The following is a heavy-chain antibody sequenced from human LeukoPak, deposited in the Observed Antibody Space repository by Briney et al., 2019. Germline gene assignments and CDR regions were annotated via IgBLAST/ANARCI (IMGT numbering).Heavy chain of an antibody. CDR3: ARGPHDAFDI. CDR1: GGSISSSSYY. Sequence: SETLSLTCTVSGGSISSSSYYWGWIRQPPGKGLEWIGSIYYSGSTYYNPSLKSRVTISVDTSKNQFSLKLTSVTAAGTAVYYCARGPHDAFDIWGLGTLATVSS. CDR2: IYYSGST. V-gene: IGHV4-39*07. J-gene: IGHJ3*02.